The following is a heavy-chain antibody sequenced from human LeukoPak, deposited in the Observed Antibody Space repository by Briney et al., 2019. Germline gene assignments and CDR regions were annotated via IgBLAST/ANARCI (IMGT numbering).Heavy chain of an antibody. CDR3: ARTYYDILTGYYFDY. Sequence: ASETLSLTCAVSGGSIRSGDYSWSWIRQPPGKGLEWIGYIYHSGSTYYNPSLKSRVTISVDMSKNQFSLKLSSVTAADTAVYYCARTYYDILTGYYFDYWGQGTLVTVSS. V-gene: IGHV4-30-2*01. CDR1: GGSIRSGDYS. J-gene: IGHJ4*02. CDR2: IYHSGST. D-gene: IGHD3-9*01.